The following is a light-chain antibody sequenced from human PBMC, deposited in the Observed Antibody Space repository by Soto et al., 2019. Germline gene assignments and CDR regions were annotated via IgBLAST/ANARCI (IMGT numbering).Light chain of an antibody. Sequence: DIQMTQSPSTLSASVGDRVTITCRANQSISNWLAWYQQRPGKAPNLLIYDASSLQSGVPSRFSGSGYGREFTLTISNLQPDDFATYYCQQYNSSPLTFGGGTKVVIK. J-gene: IGKJ4*01. CDR1: QSISNW. CDR2: DAS. V-gene: IGKV1-5*01. CDR3: QQYNSSPLT.